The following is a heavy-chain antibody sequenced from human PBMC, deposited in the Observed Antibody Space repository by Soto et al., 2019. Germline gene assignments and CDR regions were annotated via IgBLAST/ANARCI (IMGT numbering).Heavy chain of an antibody. CDR1: GFTFSSYS. CDR3: ARDLIRSNSCYYYYGMDV. CDR2: ISSSSGYI. Sequence: GGSLRLSCAASGFTFSSYSMNWVRQAPGKGLEWVSSISSSSGYIYYADSVKGRFTISRDNAKNSLYLQMNSLRAEDTAVYYCARDLIRSNSCYYYYGMDVWGQGTTVTVSS. D-gene: IGHD2-2*01. V-gene: IGHV3-21*01. J-gene: IGHJ6*02.